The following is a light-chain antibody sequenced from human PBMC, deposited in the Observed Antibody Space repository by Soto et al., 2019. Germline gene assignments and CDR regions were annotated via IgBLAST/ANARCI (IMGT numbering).Light chain of an antibody. J-gene: IGLJ1*01. CDR3: SSYTSYTSYV. Sequence: QSALTQPASVSGSPGQSIAISCTATSSDVGGYKYVSWYQQYPGKAPKLMIYDVSNRPSGVPDRFSGSKSGNTASLTISGLQSEDEADYYCSSYTSYTSYVFGTGTKVTVL. CDR1: SSDVGGYKY. V-gene: IGLV2-14*01. CDR2: DVS.